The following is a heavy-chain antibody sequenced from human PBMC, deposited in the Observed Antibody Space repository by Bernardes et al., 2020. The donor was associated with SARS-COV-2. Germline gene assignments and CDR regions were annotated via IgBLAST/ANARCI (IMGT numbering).Heavy chain of an antibody. D-gene: IGHD1-7*01. Sequence: GRSLRPSCTASGFTFSSSAMHWVRQAPGKGPEWVAVISNDGSIKYYTDYVKGRFTISRDNSKNTLYLLMNSLRTDDTAVYYCTRGLELELITWFDYWCQGTLVTVSS. CDR2: ISNDGSIK. V-gene: IGHV3-30-3*01. CDR1: GFTFSSSA. J-gene: IGHJ4*02. CDR3: TRGLELELITWFDY.